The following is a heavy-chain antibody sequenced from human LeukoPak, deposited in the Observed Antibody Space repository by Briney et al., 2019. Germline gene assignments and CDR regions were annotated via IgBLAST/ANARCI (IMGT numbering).Heavy chain of an antibody. CDR1: GGSFSGYY. Sequence: SEPLSLTCAVYGGSFSGYYWSWIRQPPGKGLEWIGEINHSGSTNYNPSLKCRVTISVDTSKNQFSLKLSSVTAADTAVYYCARGLGIAVAGTGHDYWGQGTLVTVSS. CDR2: INHSGST. J-gene: IGHJ4*02. V-gene: IGHV4-34*01. CDR3: ARGLGIAVAGTGHDY. D-gene: IGHD6-19*01.